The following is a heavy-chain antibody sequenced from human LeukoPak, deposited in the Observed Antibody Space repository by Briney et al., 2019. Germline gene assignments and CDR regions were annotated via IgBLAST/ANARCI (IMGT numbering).Heavy chain of an antibody. CDR1: GFTFSNHW. J-gene: IGHJ6*03. CDR2: MNQEGSEK. D-gene: IGHD1-26*01. CDR3: ARDPYSGSYGNYYYYFMDV. V-gene: IGHV3-7*01. Sequence: GGSLKLSCAASGFTFSNHWMTWVRQAPGKGLEWVANMNQEGSEKYYVDSVRGRFTISRDNAKNSLYLQMNSLRAEDTAVYYCARDPYSGSYGNYYYYFMDVWGKGTTVTISS.